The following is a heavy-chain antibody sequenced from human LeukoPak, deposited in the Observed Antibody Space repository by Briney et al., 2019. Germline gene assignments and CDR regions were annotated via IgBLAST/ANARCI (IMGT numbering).Heavy chain of an antibody. D-gene: IGHD6-6*01. CDR1: GFTFSSYS. V-gene: IGHV3-48*01. J-gene: IGHJ4*02. CDR2: ISSGSSTT. Sequence: GGSLRLSCAASGFTFSSYSMNWVRQAPGKGLEWVSYISSGSSTTYYADSVRGRFTISRDNAKNSLYLQMNSLRAEDTAVYYCARDIIATPPGYWGQGTLVTVSS. CDR3: ARDIIATPPGY.